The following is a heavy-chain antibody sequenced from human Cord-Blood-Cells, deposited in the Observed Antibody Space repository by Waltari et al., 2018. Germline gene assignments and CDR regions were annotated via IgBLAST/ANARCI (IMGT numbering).Heavy chain of an antibody. D-gene: IGHD6-13*01. CDR2: ISYDGSNK. V-gene: IGHV3-30-3*01. CDR3: ASDSSSWYLGY. CDR1: GFTFSSYA. Sequence: QVQLAESGGGVVQPGRSLRLSCAASGFTFSSYAMHWVRQAPGKGLEWVAVISYDGSNKYYADSVKGRFTISRDNSKNTLYLQMNSLRAEDTAVYYCASDSSSWYLGYWGQGTLVTVSS. J-gene: IGHJ4*02.